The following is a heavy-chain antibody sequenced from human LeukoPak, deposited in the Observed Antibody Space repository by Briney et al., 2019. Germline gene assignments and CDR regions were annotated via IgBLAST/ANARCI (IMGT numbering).Heavy chain of an antibody. Sequence: GGSLRLSCAASGFTFNYAWMNWVRQAPGKGLEWVGRIKSKNDGGTTDYAAHVKGRFTISRDDSKNTLYLQMNSLKTEDTAVYYCTTENFDYWGQGTLVTVSS. J-gene: IGHJ4*02. CDR1: GFTFNYAW. V-gene: IGHV3-15*01. CDR3: TTENFDY. CDR2: IKSKNDGGTT.